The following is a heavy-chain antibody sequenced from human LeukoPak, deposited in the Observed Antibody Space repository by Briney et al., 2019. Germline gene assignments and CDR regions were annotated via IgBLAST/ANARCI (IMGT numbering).Heavy chain of an antibody. D-gene: IGHD5-12*01. J-gene: IGHJ4*02. CDR1: GYTFTSCY. CDR3: AKARSGYDKVPDY. Sequence: ASVEVSCKASGYTFTSCYMHWVRQAPGQGLEWMGIINPSGGSTSYAQKFQGRVTMTRDTSTSTVYMELGSLRSEDTAVYYCAKARSGYDKVPDYWGQGTLVTVSS. CDR2: INPSGGST. V-gene: IGHV1-46*03.